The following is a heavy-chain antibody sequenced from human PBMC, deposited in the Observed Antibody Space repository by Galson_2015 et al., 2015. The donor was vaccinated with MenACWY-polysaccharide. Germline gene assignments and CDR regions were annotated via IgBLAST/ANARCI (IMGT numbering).Heavy chain of an antibody. CDR1: GFTFSSYA. CDR3: AKESPQGVRGTNWFDP. CDR2: ISGSGGST. D-gene: IGHD3-10*01. Sequence: SLRLSCAASGFTFSSYAMSWVRQAPGKGLEWVSAISGSGGSTYYADSVKGRFTISRDNSKNTLYLQMNSLRAEDTAVYYCAKESPQGVRGTNWFDPWGQGTLVTVSS. J-gene: IGHJ5*02. V-gene: IGHV3-23*01.